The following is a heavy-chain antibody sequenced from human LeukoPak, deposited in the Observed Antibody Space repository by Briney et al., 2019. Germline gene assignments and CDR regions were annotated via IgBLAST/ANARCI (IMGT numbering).Heavy chain of an antibody. D-gene: IGHD6-6*01. CDR2: IYYSGST. CDR3: ARLGARGSSSLYYYHGMDV. J-gene: IGHJ6*02. Sequence: PSETLSLTCTVSGGSISSYYWSWIRQPPGKGLEWIGYIYYSGSTNYNPSLKSRVTISVDTSKNQFSLKLSSVTAADTAVYYCARLGARGSSSLYYYHGMDVWGQGTTVTVSS. CDR1: GGSISSYY. V-gene: IGHV4-59*08.